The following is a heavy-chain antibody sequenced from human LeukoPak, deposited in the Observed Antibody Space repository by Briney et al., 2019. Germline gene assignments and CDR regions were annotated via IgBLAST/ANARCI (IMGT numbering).Heavy chain of an antibody. J-gene: IGHJ4*02. CDR1: GYTFTRYD. CDR2: MNPNSGNT. Sequence: ASVTVSCKASGYTFTRYDINWVRQATGQGLEWMGWMNPNSGNTGYAQKFQGRVTMTRNTSISSAYMELSSLRSEDTAVYYCARGLVGYYGSGSFDYWGQGTLVTVSS. V-gene: IGHV1-8*01. D-gene: IGHD3-10*01. CDR3: ARGLVGYYGSGSFDY.